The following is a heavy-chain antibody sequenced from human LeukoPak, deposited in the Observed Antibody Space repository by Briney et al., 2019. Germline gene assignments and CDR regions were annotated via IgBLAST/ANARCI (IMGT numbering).Heavy chain of an antibody. Sequence: GGSLRLSCAASGFTFSSYLMTWVRQAPGEGLEWVATINQDGSDKYYVDSVKGRFTISRDNAQNSLHLQMNSLRVEDTAVYYCALLRGGNYWGQGTLVTVSS. CDR1: GFTFSSYL. CDR2: INQDGSDK. V-gene: IGHV3-7*02. CDR3: ALLRGGNY. D-gene: IGHD3-10*01. J-gene: IGHJ4*02.